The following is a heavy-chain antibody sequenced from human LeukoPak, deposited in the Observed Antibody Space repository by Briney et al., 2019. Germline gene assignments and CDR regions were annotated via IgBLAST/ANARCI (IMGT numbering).Heavy chain of an antibody. J-gene: IGHJ6*03. CDR2: MNPNSGNT. Sequence: ASVKVSCKASGYTFTSYDINWVRQATGQGLEWMGWMNPNSGNTGYAQKFQGRVTMTRNTSISTAYMELSSLRSEDTAVYYCARGHYHDSSGYNYYYYYMDVWGKGTTVTISS. V-gene: IGHV1-8*01. CDR3: ARGHYHDSSGYNYYYYYMDV. CDR1: GYTFTSYD. D-gene: IGHD3-22*01.